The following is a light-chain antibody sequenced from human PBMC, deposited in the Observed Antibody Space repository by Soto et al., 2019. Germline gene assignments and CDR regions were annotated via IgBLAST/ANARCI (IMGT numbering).Light chain of an antibody. CDR3: EAWDASPNGWV. CDR2: YDD. J-gene: IGLJ3*02. CDR1: RSNVGDNA. V-gene: IGLV1-36*01. Sequence: QSVLTQPPSVSEAPRQRVTISCSGSRSNVGDNAVNWYQQLPGKAPKLLIYYDDLLTSGVSDRFSGSKSGTSASLAISGLQSEDQGDYYCEAWDASPNGWVFGGGTKLTVL.